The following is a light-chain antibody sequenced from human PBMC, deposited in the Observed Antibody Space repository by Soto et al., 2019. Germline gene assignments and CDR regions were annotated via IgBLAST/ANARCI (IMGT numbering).Light chain of an antibody. Sequence: DIQMTQSPSTLSGSVGDRVTITCRASQTISSWLAWYQQKPGKAPKLLIYKASTLKSGVPSRFSGSGSGTEFTLTISSLQSEDFAVYYCQQYINWTFGQGTKGDIK. CDR1: QTISSW. CDR2: KAS. V-gene: IGKV1-5*03. J-gene: IGKJ1*01. CDR3: QQYINWT.